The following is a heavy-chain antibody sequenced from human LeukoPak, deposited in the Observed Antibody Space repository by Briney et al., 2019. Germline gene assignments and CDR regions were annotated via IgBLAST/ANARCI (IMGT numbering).Heavy chain of an antibody. V-gene: IGHV4-61*02. CDR1: GGSISSGSYY. CDR3: ARHKDYYGSGSYSRAYDY. D-gene: IGHD3-10*01. Sequence: PSETLSLTCTVSGGSISSGSYYWSWIRQPAGKGLEWIGRIYTSGSTNYNPSLKSRVTISVDTSKNQFSLKLSSVTAADTAVYYCARHKDYYGSGSYSRAYDYWGQGTLVTVSS. CDR2: IYTSGST. J-gene: IGHJ4*02.